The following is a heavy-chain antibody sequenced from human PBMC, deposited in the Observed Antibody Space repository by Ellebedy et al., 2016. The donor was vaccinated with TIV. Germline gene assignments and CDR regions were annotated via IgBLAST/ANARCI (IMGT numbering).Heavy chain of an antibody. V-gene: IGHV3-21*01. CDR2: ISSSGTYI. CDR3: ARGYASPNY. D-gene: IGHD2-8*01. Sequence: GESLKISCAASGFTFSSYSINWVRQAPGKGLEWVSCISSSGTYIYYADSLKGRFTISRDSAKNSLYLHMNSLRAEDTAVYYCARGYASPNYWGQGTLVTVSS. J-gene: IGHJ4*02. CDR1: GFTFSSYS.